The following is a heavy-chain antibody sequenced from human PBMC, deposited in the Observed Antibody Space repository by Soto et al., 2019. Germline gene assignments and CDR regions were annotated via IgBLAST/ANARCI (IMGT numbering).Heavy chain of an antibody. J-gene: IGHJ4*02. CDR3: ARDFLVVAGTPDY. D-gene: IGHD6-19*01. CDR2: ISANSADT. CDR1: GYTFTSYG. V-gene: IGHV1-18*01. Sequence: ASVKVSCKTSGYTFTSYGFSWVRQAPGQGLEWVAWISANSADTNSAEKFQGRVTLTTDTSTSTAYMELRSLRSDDTAVYYCARDFLVVAGTPDYWGQGTLVTVSS.